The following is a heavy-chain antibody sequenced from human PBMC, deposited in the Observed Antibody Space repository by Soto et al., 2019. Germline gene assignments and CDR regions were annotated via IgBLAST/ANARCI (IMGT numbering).Heavy chain of an antibody. V-gene: IGHV3-21*01. D-gene: IGHD6-13*01. CDR1: GFTFSSYS. J-gene: IGHJ6*02. CDR2: IRSSSSYI. CDR3: ARDWQQLVPSYYYYYYAMDV. Sequence: GSLRLSCAASGFTFSSYSMNWVRQAPGKGREWVSSIRSSSSYIYYADSVKGRFTISRDNSKNTVYLQMNSLRAEDTAVYYCARDWQQLVPSYYYYYYAMDVWGQGTTVTVSS.